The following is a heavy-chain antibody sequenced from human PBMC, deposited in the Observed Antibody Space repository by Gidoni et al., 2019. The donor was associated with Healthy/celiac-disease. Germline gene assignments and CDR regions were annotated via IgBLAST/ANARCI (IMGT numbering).Heavy chain of an antibody. CDR2: IYTSGST. J-gene: IGHJ4*02. D-gene: IGHD2-21*02. Sequence: QVQLQESGPGLVKPSQTLSLTCTVSGGSISSGSYYWSWIRQPAGKGLEWIGRIYTSGSTNYNPSLKSRVTISVDTSKNQFSLKLSSVTAADTAVYYCARGRVVTGTIHYFDYWGQGTLVTVSS. CDR3: ARGRVVTGTIHYFDY. CDR1: GGSISSGSYY. V-gene: IGHV4-61*02.